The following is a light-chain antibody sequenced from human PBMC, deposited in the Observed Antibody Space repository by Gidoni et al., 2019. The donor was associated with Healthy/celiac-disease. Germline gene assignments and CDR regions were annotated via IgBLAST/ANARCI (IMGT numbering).Light chain of an antibody. CDR2: WAS. V-gene: IGKV4-1*01. CDR3: QQYYSTPLT. CDR1: QSVLYSSNNKNY. J-gene: IGKJ1*01. Sequence: DIVMTQSPDSLAVSLVERATINCKSSQSVLYSSNNKNYLAWYQQKPGQPPKLLIYWASTRESGVPDRFSGSGSGTDFTLTISSLQAEDGAVYYCQQYYSTPLTFXXXTKVEIK.